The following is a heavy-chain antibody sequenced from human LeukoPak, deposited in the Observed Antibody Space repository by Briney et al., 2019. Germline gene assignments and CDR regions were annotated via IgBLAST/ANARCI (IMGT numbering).Heavy chain of an antibody. CDR2: LYYTGRT. D-gene: IGHD3-22*01. CDR3: ARDYDSSGYYWS. CDR1: DGCICTFY. V-gene: IGHV4-59*13. Sequence: SEPLSLTCSVSDGCICTFYGLCMRQPPGEGGAWIAYLYYTGRTHYNPSLKSRVTISIDTSKNQFSLNLSSVTAADTAVYYCARDYDSSGYYWSWGQGILVTVSA. J-gene: IGHJ4*02.